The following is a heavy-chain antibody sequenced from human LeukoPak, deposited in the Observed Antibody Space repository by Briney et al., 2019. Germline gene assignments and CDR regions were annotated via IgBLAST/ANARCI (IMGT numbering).Heavy chain of an antibody. CDR1: GGTFSSYA. Sequence: ASVKVSCKASGGTFSSYAISWVRQAPGQGLEWMGGIIPIFGTANYAQKFQGRVTITADESTSTAYMELSSLRSEDTAVYYCASQYDYVWGSYRAPFDYWAREPWSPSPQ. CDR3: ASQYDYVWGSYRAPFDY. D-gene: IGHD3-16*02. CDR2: IIPIFGTA. V-gene: IGHV1-69*13. J-gene: IGHJ4*02.